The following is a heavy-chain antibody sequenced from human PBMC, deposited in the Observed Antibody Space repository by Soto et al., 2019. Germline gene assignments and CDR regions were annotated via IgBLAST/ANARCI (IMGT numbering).Heavy chain of an antibody. Sequence: QVQLQESGPGLVKPSQTLSLTCTISGGSITSGDYYWTWIRQFPGKGLEWIAYIYSSGTTHYNPSINDRATTSLDTSNNQFSLEVKSATAADTAVYYCARMGLHLGELSRNWFDPWGQGSLVTVSS. J-gene: IGHJ5*02. CDR1: GGSITSGDYY. V-gene: IGHV4-31*03. CDR2: IYSSGTT. CDR3: ARMGLHLGELSRNWFDP. D-gene: IGHD3-16*02.